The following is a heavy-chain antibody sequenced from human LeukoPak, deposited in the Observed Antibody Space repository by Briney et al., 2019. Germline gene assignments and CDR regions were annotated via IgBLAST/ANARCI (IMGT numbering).Heavy chain of an antibody. V-gene: IGHV1-2*02. CDR2: INPSSGGT. J-gene: IGHJ6*03. CDR1: GYTFTCYF. Sequence: ASVKVSCKPSGYTFTCYFIQWVRQAPGQGLEWMGWINPSSGGTSYPQKFQGRVTMSRDTSLSTAYMEVSGLTSDDTAVYYCARGVVAATFYYYMDVWGKGTTVTVAS. D-gene: IGHD2-15*01. CDR3: ARGVVAATFYYYMDV.